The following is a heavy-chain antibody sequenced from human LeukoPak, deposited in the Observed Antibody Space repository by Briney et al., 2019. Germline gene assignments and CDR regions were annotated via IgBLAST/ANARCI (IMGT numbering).Heavy chain of an antibody. CDR3: AGGNYGDYWYFDL. D-gene: IGHD4-17*01. CDR1: GLTFDDYA. Sequence: GRSLRLSCAASGLTFDDYAMQWVRQAPGKGLEWVSGISWNSGTIGYADSVKGRFTTSRDNAKNSLYLQMNSLRAEDTALYYCAGGNYGDYWYFDLWGRGTLVTVSS. V-gene: IGHV3-9*01. J-gene: IGHJ2*01. CDR2: ISWNSGTI.